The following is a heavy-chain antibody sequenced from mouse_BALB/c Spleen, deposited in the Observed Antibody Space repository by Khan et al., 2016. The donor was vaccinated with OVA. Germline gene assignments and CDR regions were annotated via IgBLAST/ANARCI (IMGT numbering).Heavy chain of an antibody. CDR3: ARPYYFGTNSATMDD. CDR2: IYPGNGNT. D-gene: IGHD1-1*01. Sequence: QVQLQQSGAELVRPGTSVKMSCKAAGYTFTNYWIGWINQRPGHGLEWIGDIYPGNGNTNYNEKFKGKATLTAETSSSTAYLQLSSLTSEDSAISYCARPYYFGTNSATMDDWGQGTSVTVSS. V-gene: IGHV1-63*02. J-gene: IGHJ4*01. CDR1: GYTFTNYW.